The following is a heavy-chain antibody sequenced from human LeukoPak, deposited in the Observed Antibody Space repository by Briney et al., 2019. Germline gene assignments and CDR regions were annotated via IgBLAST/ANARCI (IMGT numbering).Heavy chain of an antibody. Sequence: GRSLRLSCAASGFTFSSYAMHWVRQAPGKGLEWVAVISYDGSNKYYADSVKGRFTISRDNSKNTLYLQMNSLRAEDTAVYYCARAVVGALNWFDPWGQGTLVTVSS. D-gene: IGHD1-26*01. V-gene: IGHV3-30-3*01. J-gene: IGHJ5*02. CDR2: ISYDGSNK. CDR3: ARAVVGALNWFDP. CDR1: GFTFSSYA.